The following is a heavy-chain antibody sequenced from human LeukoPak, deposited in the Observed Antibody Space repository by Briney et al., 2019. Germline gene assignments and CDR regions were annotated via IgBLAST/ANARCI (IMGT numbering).Heavy chain of an antibody. D-gene: IGHD4-17*01. Sequence: GGSLRLSCAASGFTFSSYEMNWVRQAPGKGLERVSYISSSGSTIYYADSVKGRFTISRDNAKNSLYLQMNSLRAEDTAVYYCALAPMTTVTSFDYWGQGTLVTVSS. CDR1: GFTFSSYE. J-gene: IGHJ4*02. CDR3: ALAPMTTVTSFDY. CDR2: ISSSGSTI. V-gene: IGHV3-48*03.